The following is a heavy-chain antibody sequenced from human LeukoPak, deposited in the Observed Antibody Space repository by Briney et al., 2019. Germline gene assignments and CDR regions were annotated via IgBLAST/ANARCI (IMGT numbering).Heavy chain of an antibody. CDR3: ARTTVTVSHFDY. V-gene: IGHV4-59*08. Sequence: SETLSLTCTVSGGSMSSYYWSWIRQPPGKGLEWIGYIYYSGSTNHNPSLKSRVTISVDTSKNQFSLRLSSVTAADTAVYYCARTTVTVSHFDYWGQGTLVTVSS. CDR1: GGSMSSYY. CDR2: IYYSGST. J-gene: IGHJ4*02. D-gene: IGHD4-17*01.